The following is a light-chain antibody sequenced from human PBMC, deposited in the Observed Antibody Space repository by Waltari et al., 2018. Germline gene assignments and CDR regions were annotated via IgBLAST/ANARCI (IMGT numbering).Light chain of an antibody. CDR3: CSYAGDRNLYV. CDR1: SRDVGSYNL. J-gene: IGLJ1*01. Sequence: QSALTQPASVSGSPGQSITFSCTGTSRDVGSYNLVPWLQHHPGKAPNPTIYEVNTRPSGVSPRFSGSKSGNTASLTISGLLAEDEADYYCCSYAGDRNLYVFGSGTKVTVL. V-gene: IGLV2-23*02. CDR2: EVN.